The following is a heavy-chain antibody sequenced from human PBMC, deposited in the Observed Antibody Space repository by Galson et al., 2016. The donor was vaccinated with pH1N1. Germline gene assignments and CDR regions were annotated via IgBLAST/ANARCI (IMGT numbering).Heavy chain of an antibody. CDR2: INQDGSEE. Sequence: SLRLSCATSAFTFRSYWMTWVRQAPGKGLEWVANINQDGSEEYYVDSVKGRFTVSRDNAKNSLYLEMNSLRDEDTAVYFCARKKWSDEGGRRAHYYSYEMDVWGQGTTVTVSS. J-gene: IGHJ6*02. V-gene: IGHV3-7*01. CDR3: ARKKWSDEGGRRAHYYSYEMDV. CDR1: AFTFRSYW. D-gene: IGHD2-8*01.